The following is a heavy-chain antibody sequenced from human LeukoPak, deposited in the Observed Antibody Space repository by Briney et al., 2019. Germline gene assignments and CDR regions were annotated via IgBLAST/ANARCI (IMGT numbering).Heavy chain of an antibody. CDR1: GGTFSSYA. CDR2: IIPIFGTA. D-gene: IGHD6-13*01. J-gene: IGHJ2*01. V-gene: IGHV1-69*13. CDR3: ARVQIWVFPPPIAGDWYFDL. Sequence: SVKVSCKASGGTFSSYAISWVRQAPGQGLEWMGGIIPIFGTATYAQKFQGRVTITADESTSTAYMELSSLRSEDTAVYYCARVQIWVFPPPIAGDWYFDLWGRGTLVTVSS.